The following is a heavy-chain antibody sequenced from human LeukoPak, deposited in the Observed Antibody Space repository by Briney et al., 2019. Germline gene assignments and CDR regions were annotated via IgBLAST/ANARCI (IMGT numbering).Heavy chain of an antibody. Sequence: SVKVSCKASGYTFTGYYMHWVRQAPGQGLEWMGGIIPIFGTANYAQKFQGRVTITADESTSTAYMELSSLRSEDTAVYYCARDPPYCSSTSCSSRFDPWGQGTLVTVSS. J-gene: IGHJ5*02. CDR2: IIPIFGTA. V-gene: IGHV1-69*13. CDR3: ARDPPYCSSTSCSSRFDP. CDR1: GYTFTGYY. D-gene: IGHD2-2*01.